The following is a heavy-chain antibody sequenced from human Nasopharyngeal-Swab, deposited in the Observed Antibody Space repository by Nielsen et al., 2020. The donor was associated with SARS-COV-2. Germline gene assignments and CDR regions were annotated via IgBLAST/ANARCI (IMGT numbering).Heavy chain of an antibody. D-gene: IGHD6-13*01. CDR3: ARLDPYSSRDDY. V-gene: IGHV4-39*01. J-gene: IGHJ4*02. Sequence: WIRQPPGKGLEWIGSIYYSGSTYYNPSLKSRVTISVDTSKNPFSLKLSSVTAADTAVCYCARLDPYSSRDDYWGQGTLVTVSS. CDR2: IYYSGST.